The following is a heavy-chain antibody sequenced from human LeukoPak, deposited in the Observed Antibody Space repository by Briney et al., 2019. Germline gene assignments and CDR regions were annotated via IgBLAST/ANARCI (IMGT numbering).Heavy chain of an antibody. CDR3: ARRSTYYYDSSGYYGYFDY. CDR2: IYWNDDK. Sequence: SGPTLVKPTQTLTLTCTFSGFSLSTSGVGVGWIRQPPGKALEWLALIYWNDDKRYSPSLKSRLTITKDTSKNQVVLTMTNMDPVDTATYYCARRSTYYYDSSGYYGYFDYWGQGTLVTVSS. CDR1: GFSLSTSGVG. D-gene: IGHD3-22*01. J-gene: IGHJ4*02. V-gene: IGHV2-5*01.